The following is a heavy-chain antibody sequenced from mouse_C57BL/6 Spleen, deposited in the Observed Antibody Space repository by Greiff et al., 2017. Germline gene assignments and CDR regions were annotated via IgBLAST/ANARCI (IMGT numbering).Heavy chain of an antibody. Sequence: EVLLVESGGDLVKPGGSLKLSCAASGFTFSSYGMSWVRQTPDKSLEWIGTISRGGSYTYYPDSVKGRFTISKDNAKNTPYLQMSSLKSEDTAMYYGARLSQLRPAWFAYWGQGTLVTVSA. CDR2: ISRGGSYT. V-gene: IGHV5-6*01. CDR1: GFTFSSYG. D-gene: IGHD3-2*02. J-gene: IGHJ3*01. CDR3: ARLSQLRPAWFAY.